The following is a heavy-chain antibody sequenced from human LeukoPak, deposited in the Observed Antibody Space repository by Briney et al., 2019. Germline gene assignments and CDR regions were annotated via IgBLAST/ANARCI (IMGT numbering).Heavy chain of an antibody. J-gene: IGHJ5*01. CDR3: ARDPRDYSDSNNWFDS. CDR1: GGSFSGYY. V-gene: IGHV4-34*01. CDR2: INHSGST. D-gene: IGHD4-11*01. Sequence: SETLSLTCAVYGGSFSGYYWSWIRQPPGKGLEWIGEINHSGSTNYNPSLKSRVTISVDTSKNQFSLKLSSVTAADTAVYYCARDPRDYSDSNNWFDSWGQGTLVTVSS.